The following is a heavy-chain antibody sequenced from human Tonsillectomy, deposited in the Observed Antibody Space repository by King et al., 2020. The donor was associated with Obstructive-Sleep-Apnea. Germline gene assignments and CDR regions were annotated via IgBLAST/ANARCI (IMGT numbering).Heavy chain of an antibody. CDR2: IYYNGNT. CDR3: ANGDDYYGMDV. CDR1: GGSLSSYY. J-gene: IGHJ6*02. D-gene: IGHD2-21*02. Sequence: VQLQESGPGLVKPSETLSLTCPVSGGSLSSYYWSWIRQPPGKGLEWIGYIYYNGNTNYNPSLTIRVTISVDTSKNQFSLKLSSVTAADTAVYYCANGDDYYGMDVWGQGTTVTVSS. V-gene: IGHV4-59*01.